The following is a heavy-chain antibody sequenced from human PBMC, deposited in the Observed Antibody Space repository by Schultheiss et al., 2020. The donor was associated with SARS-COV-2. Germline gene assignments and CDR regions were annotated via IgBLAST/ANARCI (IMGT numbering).Heavy chain of an antibody. D-gene: IGHD2-15*01. CDR2: ISYDGSNK. Sequence: GGSLRLSCAASGFTFSSYAMHWVRQAPGKGLEWVAVISYDGSNKYYADSVKGRFTISRDNSKNTLYLQMNSLRAEDTAVYYCARAVVVADHYYYGMDVWGQGTTVTVSS. V-gene: IGHV3-30-3*01. CDR3: ARAVVVADHYYYGMDV. CDR1: GFTFSSYA. J-gene: IGHJ6*02.